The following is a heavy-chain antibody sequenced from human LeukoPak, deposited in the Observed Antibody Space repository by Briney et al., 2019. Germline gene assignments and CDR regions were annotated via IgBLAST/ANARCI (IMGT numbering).Heavy chain of an antibody. Sequence: ASVKVSCKASGYTFTGYDINWVRQATGQGLEWMGWMNPDSGNTGYAQKLQGGVTMTRDTSISTAYMELSGLSSQDTAVHYCLRDYYGSGSNSNWGQGTLVTVSS. CDR3: LRDYYGSGSNSN. J-gene: IGHJ4*02. CDR2: MNPDSGNT. CDR1: GYTFTGYD. D-gene: IGHD3-10*01. V-gene: IGHV1-8*01.